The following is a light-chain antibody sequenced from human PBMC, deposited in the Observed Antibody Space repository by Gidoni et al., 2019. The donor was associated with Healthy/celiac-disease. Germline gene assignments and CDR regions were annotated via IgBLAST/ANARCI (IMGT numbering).Light chain of an antibody. Sequence: QSALTQPASVSGSPGQSITISCTGTSSDVGGYNYVPWYQQHPGKAPKLMIYEVSNRPSGVSNRFSGSKSGNTASLTISGLQAEDEADYYCSSYTSSSTLDRVFGGGTKLTVL. J-gene: IGLJ3*02. CDR1: SSDVGGYNY. CDR2: EVS. CDR3: SSYTSSSTLDRV. V-gene: IGLV2-14*01.